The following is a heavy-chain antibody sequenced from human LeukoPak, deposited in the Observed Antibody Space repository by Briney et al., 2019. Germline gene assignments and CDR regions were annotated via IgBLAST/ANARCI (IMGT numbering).Heavy chain of an antibody. CDR1: GFTFSYAW. CDR3: TTDWLTDYDFWSGYYQKYYFDY. Sequence: GGSLRLSCAASGFTFSYAWMSWVRQAPGKGLEWGGRIKSKTDGCKRDYAAPVKGRFTISRDDSKNTLYLQMNSLKTEDTAVYYCTTDWLTDYDFWSGYYQKYYFDYWGQGTLVTVSS. J-gene: IGHJ4*02. D-gene: IGHD3-3*01. V-gene: IGHV3-15*01. CDR2: IKSKTDGCKR.